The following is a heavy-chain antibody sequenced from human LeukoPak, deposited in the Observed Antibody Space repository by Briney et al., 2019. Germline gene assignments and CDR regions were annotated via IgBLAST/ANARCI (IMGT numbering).Heavy chain of an antibody. CDR1: GASISSSSYY. CDR2: IYYSGST. D-gene: IGHD3-3*01. V-gene: IGHV4-39*07. CDR3: ARGLLPTLRRDFWSANNLRGYFDY. Sequence: PSETLSLTCTVSGASISSSSYYWGWIRQPPGKGLEWIGSIYYSGSTYYNPSLKSRVTISVDTSKNQFSLKLSSVTAADTAVYYCARGLLPTLRRDFWSANNLRGYFDYWGQGTLVTVSS. J-gene: IGHJ4*02.